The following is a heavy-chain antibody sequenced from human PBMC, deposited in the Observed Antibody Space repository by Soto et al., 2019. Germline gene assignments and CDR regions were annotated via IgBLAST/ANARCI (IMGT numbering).Heavy chain of an antibody. CDR3: ARDRGDIVVVPAATYYFDY. CDR1: GGSISSSSYY. CDR2: IYYSGST. J-gene: IGHJ4*02. V-gene: IGHV4-39*02. D-gene: IGHD2-2*01. Sequence: SETLSLTCTVSGGSISSSSYYWGWIRQPPGKGLEWIGSIYYSGSTYYNPSLKSRVTISVDTSKNQFSLKLSSVTAADTAVYYCARDRGDIVVVPAATYYFDYWGQGTLVTVSS.